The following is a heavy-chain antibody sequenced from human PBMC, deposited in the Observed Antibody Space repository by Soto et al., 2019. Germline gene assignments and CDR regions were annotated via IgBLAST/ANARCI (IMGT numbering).Heavy chain of an antibody. CDR3: AREGTIYGMDV. CDR1: GFTFSSYG. V-gene: IGHV3-21*01. Sequence: EVQVVESGGGLVKPGGSLRLSCAASGFTFSSYGMNWVRQAPGKGLEWVSSISSSSTYIYYTDSVRGRFTISRDNAKNSLYLQMDSLRAEDTAVYYCAREGTIYGMDVWGQGTTVTVSS. CDR2: ISSSSTYI. J-gene: IGHJ6*02. D-gene: IGHD2-2*01.